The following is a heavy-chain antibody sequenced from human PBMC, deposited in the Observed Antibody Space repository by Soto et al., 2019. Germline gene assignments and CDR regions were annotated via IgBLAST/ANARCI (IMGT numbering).Heavy chain of an antibody. Sequence: QVQLVESGGGVVQPGRSLRLSCAASGFTFSSYGMHWVRQAPGKGLEWVAVISYDGSNKYYADSVKGRFTISRDNSKNTLYLQMNSLRAEDTAVYYCAIDQWIGSSVFDYWGQGTLVTVSS. D-gene: IGHD3-22*01. CDR2: ISYDGSNK. V-gene: IGHV3-30*03. J-gene: IGHJ4*02. CDR1: GFTFSSYG. CDR3: AIDQWIGSSVFDY.